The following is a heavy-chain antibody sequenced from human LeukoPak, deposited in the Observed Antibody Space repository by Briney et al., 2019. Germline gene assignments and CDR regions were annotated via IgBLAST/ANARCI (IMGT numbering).Heavy chain of an antibody. J-gene: IGHJ6*03. D-gene: IGHD3-3*01. V-gene: IGHV6-1*01. Sequence: SQTLSLTCAISGYSVSSNSAAWNWIRQSPSRGLEWLGRTYYRSKWYNDYAVSMKSRININPDTSKNQFSLQLNSVTPEDTAVYYCARAFDFWSGTYYYYYIDVWGKGTTVTVSS. CDR2: TYYRSKWYN. CDR1: GYSVSSNSAA. CDR3: ARAFDFWSGTYYYYYIDV.